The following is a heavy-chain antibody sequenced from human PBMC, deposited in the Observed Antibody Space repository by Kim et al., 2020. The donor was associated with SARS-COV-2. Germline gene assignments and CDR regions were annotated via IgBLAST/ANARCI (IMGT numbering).Heavy chain of an antibody. V-gene: IGHV3-30*03. Sequence: GGSLRLSCAASGFTFSSYGMHWVRQAPGKGLEWVAVISYDGSNKYYADSVKGRFTISRDNSKNTLYLQMNSLRAEDTAVYYCARSRSSWSQKAYYYYYGMDVWGQGTTVTVSS. CDR1: GFTFSSYG. J-gene: IGHJ6*02. CDR3: ARSRSSWSQKAYYYYYGMDV. CDR2: ISYDGSNK. D-gene: IGHD6-6*01.